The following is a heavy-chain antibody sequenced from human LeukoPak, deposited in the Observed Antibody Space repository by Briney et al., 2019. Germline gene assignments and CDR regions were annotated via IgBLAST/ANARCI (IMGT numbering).Heavy chain of an antibody. CDR3: ARGHSISVRYYYYYYMDV. Sequence: SETLSLTCAVYGGPFSGYYWSWIRQPPGKGLEWIGEINHSGSTNYNPSLKSRVTISVDTSKNQFSLKLSSVTAADTAVYYCARGHSISVRYYYYYYMDVWGKGTTVTVSS. CDR1: GGPFSGYY. D-gene: IGHD3-3*01. CDR2: INHSGST. J-gene: IGHJ6*03. V-gene: IGHV4-34*01.